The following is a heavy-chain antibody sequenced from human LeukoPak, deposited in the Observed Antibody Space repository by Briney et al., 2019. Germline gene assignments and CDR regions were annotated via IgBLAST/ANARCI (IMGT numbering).Heavy chain of an antibody. CDR1: GFTFSSYS. J-gene: IGHJ4*02. Sequence: GGSLRLSCAASGFTFSSYSMNWVRQAPGKGLEWVSSISSSSSYIYHADSVKGRFTISRDNAKNSLYLQMNSLRAEDTAVYYCARDVAVAGDYWGQGTLVTVSS. CDR2: ISSSSSYI. D-gene: IGHD6-19*01. CDR3: ARDVAVAGDY. V-gene: IGHV3-21*01.